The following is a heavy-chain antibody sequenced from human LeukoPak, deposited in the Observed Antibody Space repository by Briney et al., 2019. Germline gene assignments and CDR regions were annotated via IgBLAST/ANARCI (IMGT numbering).Heavy chain of an antibody. V-gene: IGHV1-18*01. CDR1: GYTFTLNG. CDR3: ARDRWYAFDY. D-gene: IGHD6-13*01. J-gene: IGHJ4*02. CDR2: ISANSGDT. Sequence: ASVPVSYTASGYTFTLNGISWMRPAPGQGREWLGWISANSGDTNYAEQFQGRLTLATDTSTSTAYMELRSLRDGDTAVYYCARDRWYAFDYWGQGTLVTVSS.